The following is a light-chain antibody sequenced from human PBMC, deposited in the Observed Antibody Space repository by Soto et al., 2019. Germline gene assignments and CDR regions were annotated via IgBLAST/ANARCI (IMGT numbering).Light chain of an antibody. V-gene: IGKV3-20*01. CDR2: GAS. CDR1: QSVGSSH. J-gene: IGKJ1*01. CDR3: QPYGTT. Sequence: EFVLTPSPGALSLSPGYRPPLSCRASQSVGSSHLAWYQQRPAQAPRRLIYGASSRATGVPDRFSGRGSGTDFTLSISRLEPEDFAVYYCQPYGTTFGQGTKV.